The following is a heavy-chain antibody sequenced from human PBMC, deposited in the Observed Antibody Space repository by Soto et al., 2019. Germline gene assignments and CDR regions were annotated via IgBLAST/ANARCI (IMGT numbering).Heavy chain of an antibody. CDR2: ASGSGGDT. Sequence: QLLESGGDLVQPGGSLRLSCAASGFTFSSYGMSWVRQAPGKGLESVSSASGSGGDTYYADSVKGRFTISRDNSKHTLYLQMNSLTAADTAVYYCARGRFTNPGGYMDVWGRGTTVAVSS. CDR1: GFTFSSYG. CDR3: ARGRFTNPGGYMDV. D-gene: IGHD1-1*01. J-gene: IGHJ6*03. V-gene: IGHV3-23*01.